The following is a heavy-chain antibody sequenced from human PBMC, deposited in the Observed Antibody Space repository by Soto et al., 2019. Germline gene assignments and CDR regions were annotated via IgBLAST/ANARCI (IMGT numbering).Heavy chain of an antibody. CDR3: ARDRQRGSYRD. CDR1: GFTFSEYY. Sequence: PGGALRVSCAASGFTFSEYYMSWIRQAPGKGLEWVSYISSSSSYTNYADSVKGRFTISRDNAKNSLYLQMNSLRAEDTAVYYCARDRQRGSYRDWGQGTLVTVSS. V-gene: IGHV3-11*05. CDR2: ISSSSSYT. J-gene: IGHJ4*02. D-gene: IGHD1-26*01.